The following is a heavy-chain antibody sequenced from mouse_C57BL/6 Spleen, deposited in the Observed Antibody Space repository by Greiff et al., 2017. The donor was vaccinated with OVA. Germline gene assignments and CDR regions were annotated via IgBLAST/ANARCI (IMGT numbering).Heavy chain of an antibody. D-gene: IGHD3-2*02. Sequence: QVQLQQPGAELVKPGASVKLSCKASGYTFTSYWMHWVKQRPGQGLEWIGMIHPNSGSTNYNEKFKSKATLTVDKSSSTAYMQLSSLTSEDSAVYYCARSGQRRLMDYWGQGTSVTVSS. CDR1: GYTFTSYW. J-gene: IGHJ4*01. CDR2: IHPNSGST. CDR3: ARSGQRRLMDY. V-gene: IGHV1-64*01.